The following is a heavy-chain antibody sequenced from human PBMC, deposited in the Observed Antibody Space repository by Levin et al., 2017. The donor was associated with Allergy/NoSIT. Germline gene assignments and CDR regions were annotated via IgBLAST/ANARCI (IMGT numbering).Heavy chain of an antibody. CDR3: AKQYYDILTGYQSIYYYYYMDV. CDR2: ISYDGSNK. Sequence: GESLKISCAASGFTFSSYGMHWVRQAPGKGLEWVAVISYDGSNKYYADSVKGRFTISRDNSKNTLYLQMNSLRAEDTAVYYCAKQYYDILTGYQSIYYYYYMDVWGKGTTVTVSS. V-gene: IGHV3-30*18. D-gene: IGHD3-9*01. J-gene: IGHJ6*03. CDR1: GFTFSSYG.